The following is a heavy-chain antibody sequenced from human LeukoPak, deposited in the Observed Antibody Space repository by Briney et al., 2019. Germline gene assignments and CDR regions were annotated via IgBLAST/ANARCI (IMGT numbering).Heavy chain of an antibody. V-gene: IGHV4-39*07. J-gene: IGHJ5*02. CDR1: GDSISSTNYY. Sequence: SETLSLTCTVSGDSISSTNYYWGWIRQPPGRGLEWIGSIYYSGSTYYNPSLKSRVTMSVDTSKNQFSLKLSSVTAADTAVYYCARDEYYYDSSGLAPFDPWGQGTLVTVSS. CDR3: ARDEYYYDSSGLAPFDP. D-gene: IGHD3-22*01. CDR2: IYYSGST.